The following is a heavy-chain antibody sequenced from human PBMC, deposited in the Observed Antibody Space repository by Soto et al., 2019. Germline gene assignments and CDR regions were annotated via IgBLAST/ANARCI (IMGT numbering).Heavy chain of an antibody. V-gene: IGHV1-8*01. J-gene: IGHJ6*02. Sequence: ASVKVSCKASGYTFTSYDINWVRQATGQGLEWMGWINPNSGNTDYAQKFQGRVTMTRNTSISTAYMELSSLRSEDTAVYYCAKNYYDSSGYPNYYYYYGMDVWAKGPRSPSP. CDR2: INPNSGNT. CDR3: AKNYYDSSGYPNYYYYYGMDV. CDR1: GYTFTSYD. D-gene: IGHD3-22*01.